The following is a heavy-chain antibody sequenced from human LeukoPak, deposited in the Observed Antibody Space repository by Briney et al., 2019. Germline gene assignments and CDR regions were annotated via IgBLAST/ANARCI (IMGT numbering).Heavy chain of an antibody. V-gene: IGHV1-2*02. Sequence: GASVKVSCKAPGYTFTGYYMHWVRQAPGQGLEWMGWINPNSGGTNYAQKFQGRVTMTRDTSISTAYMELSRLRSDDTAVYYCARVRAMKNYYGSGSYYSPWGQGTLVIVSS. CDR2: INPNSGGT. CDR1: GYTFTGYY. J-gene: IGHJ5*02. D-gene: IGHD3-10*01. CDR3: ARVRAMKNYYGSGSYYSP.